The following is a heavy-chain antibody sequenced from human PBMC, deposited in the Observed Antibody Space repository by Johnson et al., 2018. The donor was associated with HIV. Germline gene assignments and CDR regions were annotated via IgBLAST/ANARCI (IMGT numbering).Heavy chain of an antibody. Sequence: QVQLVESGGGVVQPGRSLRLSCAASGFTFSDYAMHWVRQAPGKGLEWVAVISYDGSNKYYADSVKGRFTISRDNSKNTLYLQMNSLRTEDTALYYCAKDGQQWLVLGDAFDIWGQGTMVTVSS. CDR3: AKDGQQWLVLGDAFDI. CDR1: GFTFSDYA. CDR2: ISYDGSNK. D-gene: IGHD6-19*01. V-gene: IGHV3-30*04. J-gene: IGHJ3*02.